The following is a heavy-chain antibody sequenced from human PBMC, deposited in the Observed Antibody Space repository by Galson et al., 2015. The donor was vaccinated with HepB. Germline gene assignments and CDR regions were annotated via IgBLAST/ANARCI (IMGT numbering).Heavy chain of an antibody. V-gene: IGHV3-64D*06. CDR1: GFTFSNFA. CDR3: VKDPVTWEPTWDAFEI. D-gene: IGHD1-26*01. Sequence: SLRLSCAASGFTFSNFAMHWVRQAPGKGLEYVSAIRNNGERTYYTDSVKGRFTTSRDNSKNTLYLQMSSLRAEDTAVYYCVKDPVTWEPTWDAFEIWGQGTMVTVSS. CDR2: IRNNGERT. J-gene: IGHJ3*02.